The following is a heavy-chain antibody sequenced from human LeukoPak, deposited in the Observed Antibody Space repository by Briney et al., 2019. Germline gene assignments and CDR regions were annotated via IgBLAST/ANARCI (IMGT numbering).Heavy chain of an antibody. V-gene: IGHV4-59*12. Sequence: SETLSLTCTVSGGSISSYYWSWIRQPPGKGLEWIGYIYYSGSTNYNPSLKSRVTMSVDTSKNQFSLKLSSVTAADTAVYYCARAGYCSSTSCTNWFDPWGQGTLVTVSS. CDR2: IYYSGST. D-gene: IGHD2-2*01. J-gene: IGHJ5*02. CDR1: GGSISSYY. CDR3: ARAGYCSSTSCTNWFDP.